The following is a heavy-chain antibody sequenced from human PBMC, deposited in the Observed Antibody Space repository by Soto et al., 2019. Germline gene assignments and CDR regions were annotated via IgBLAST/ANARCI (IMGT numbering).Heavy chain of an antibody. CDR2: ISGSGGST. CDR1: GFTFRSYA. J-gene: IGHJ4*02. CDR3: AKDRDIVVVPACVQDY. V-gene: IGHV3-23*01. D-gene: IGHD2-2*01. Sequence: GSLRLSCAASGFTFRSYAMSWVRQAPGKGLEWVSAISGSGGSTYYADSVKGRFTISRDNSKNTLYLQMNSLRAEDTAVYYCAKDRDIVVVPACVQDYWGQGTLVTVSS.